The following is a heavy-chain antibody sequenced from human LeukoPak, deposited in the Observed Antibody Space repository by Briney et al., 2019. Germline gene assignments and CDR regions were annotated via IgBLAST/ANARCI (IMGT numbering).Heavy chain of an antibody. CDR2: IYYGGST. CDR1: GGSISSSSYY. Sequence: SETLSVNCTVSGGSISSSSYYWGWIRQPPGKGLEWIGSIYYGGSTYYNPSLKGRLTISVDTSKNQFSLKLSSVTAADTAVYYCAKDIDSSFDYWGQGTLVTVSS. CDR3: AKDIDSSFDY. J-gene: IGHJ4*02. D-gene: IGHD6-13*01. V-gene: IGHV4-39*02.